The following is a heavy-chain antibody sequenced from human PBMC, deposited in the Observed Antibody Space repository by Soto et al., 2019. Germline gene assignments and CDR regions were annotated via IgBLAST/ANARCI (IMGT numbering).Heavy chain of an antibody. Sequence: QVKLVESGGGVVQPGRSLRLSCAASGFVFNMYGMHWVRQAPGKGLEWVGVIWHDGSGTYYADALKGRFTISRANSTNTLFLQVDSLTVEDTAVYYCVRDPVALRTRVRVGYFNLWGRGTQVTVSS. J-gene: IGHJ2*01. D-gene: IGHD1-26*01. CDR2: IWHDGSGT. CDR3: VRDPVALRTRVRVGYFNL. CDR1: GFVFNMYG. V-gene: IGHV3-33*01.